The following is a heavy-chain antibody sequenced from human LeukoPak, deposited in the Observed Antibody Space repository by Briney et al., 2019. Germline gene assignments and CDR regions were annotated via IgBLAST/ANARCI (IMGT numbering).Heavy chain of an antibody. Sequence: GASVKVSCKASGYTFTSYDINWVRQATGQGLEWMGWMNPNSGNTGYAQKFQGRVTITRNPSISTAYMELSSLRSEDTAVYYCARSLEYSSHDLDYWGQGTLVTVSS. CDR2: MNPNSGNT. J-gene: IGHJ4*02. V-gene: IGHV1-8*03. CDR1: GYTFTSYD. CDR3: ARSLEYSSHDLDY. D-gene: IGHD6-6*01.